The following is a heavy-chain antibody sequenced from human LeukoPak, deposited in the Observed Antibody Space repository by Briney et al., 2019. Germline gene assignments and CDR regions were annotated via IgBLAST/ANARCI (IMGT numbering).Heavy chain of an antibody. D-gene: IGHD4-17*01. CDR1: GFTFSSYW. J-gene: IGHJ4*02. Sequence: PGGSLRLSCAASGFTFSSYWMSWVRQAPGKGLERVANIKQDGSEKYYVDSVKGRFTISRDNAKNSLYLQMNSLRAEDTAVYYCARDAVHDYGDYSDYWGQGTLVTVSS. V-gene: IGHV3-7*03. CDR3: ARDAVHDYGDYSDY. CDR2: IKQDGSEK.